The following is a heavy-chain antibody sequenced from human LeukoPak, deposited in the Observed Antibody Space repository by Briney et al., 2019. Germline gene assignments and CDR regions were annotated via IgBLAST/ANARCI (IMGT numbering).Heavy chain of an antibody. D-gene: IGHD6-19*01. V-gene: IGHV3-30*03. CDR2: ISYDGSKK. CDR3: AREDIRLDYFDY. J-gene: IGHJ4*02. Sequence: PGGSLRLSCAASGFTFSSYGMHWVRQAPGKGLEWVAVISYDGSKKYYAGSVKGRFTISRDNSKNTLYLQMNSLRAEDTAVYYCAREDIRLDYFDYWGQGTLVTVSS. CDR1: GFTFSSYG.